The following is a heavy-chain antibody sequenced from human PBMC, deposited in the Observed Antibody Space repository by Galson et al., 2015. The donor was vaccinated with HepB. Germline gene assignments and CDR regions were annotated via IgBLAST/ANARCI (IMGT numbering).Heavy chain of an antibody. CDR1: GYTFTNYA. CDR3: ARGATVADWYFDL. CDR2: INAGNGNT. V-gene: IGHV1-3*01. Sequence: SVKVSCKASGYTFTNYALHWVRQAPGQRLEWMGWINAGNGNTKYSQKFQGRVTITRDTSASTAYMELSSLRSEDTAVYYCARGATVADWYFDLWGRGTLVTVSS. D-gene: IGHD4-23*01. J-gene: IGHJ2*01.